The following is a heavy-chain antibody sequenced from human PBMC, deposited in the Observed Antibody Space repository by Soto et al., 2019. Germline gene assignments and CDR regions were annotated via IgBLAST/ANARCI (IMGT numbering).Heavy chain of an antibody. V-gene: IGHV3-48*02. CDR3: ARLPKGSLVTA. CDR1: GFSFSDHS. J-gene: IGHJ4*02. D-gene: IGHD2-21*02. CDR2: ISSSGDNI. Sequence: GGSLRLSCVGSGFSFSDHSMNWVRRAPGKGLQWVSYISSSGDNIHYADSVKGRFTVSRDNAKNTLFLRMNSLRDDDTAMYYCARLPKGSLVTAWGQGTLVTVSS.